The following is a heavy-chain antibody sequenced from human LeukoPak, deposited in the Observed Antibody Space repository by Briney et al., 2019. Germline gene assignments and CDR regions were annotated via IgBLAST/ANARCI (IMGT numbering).Heavy chain of an antibody. J-gene: IGHJ4*02. CDR3: AIDHNSRWELLGY. CDR2: IRYDGSNK. Sequence: GGSLRLSCAASGFTFSSFGMHWFRQAPGKGLEWVAFIRYDGSNKYYADSVEGRFTISRDNSKNTLYLQMDSLRADDTAVYYCAIDHNSRWELLGYWGQGTLVTVSS. CDR1: GFTFSSFG. D-gene: IGHD1-26*01. V-gene: IGHV3-30*02.